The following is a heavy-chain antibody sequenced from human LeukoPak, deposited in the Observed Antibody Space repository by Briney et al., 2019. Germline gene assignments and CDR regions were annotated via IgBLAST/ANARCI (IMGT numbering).Heavy chain of an antibody. CDR2: IKSKTDGGTT. V-gene: IGHV3-15*01. CDR1: GFTFSNAW. Sequence: GGSLRLSCAASGFTFSNAWMSWVRQAPGKGLEWVGRIKSKTDGGTTDYAAPVKGRFTISRDNSKNTLYLQMNSLRAEDTAVYYCARIGADCSGGSCLWAPWGQGTLVTVSS. D-gene: IGHD2-15*01. J-gene: IGHJ5*02. CDR3: ARIGADCSGGSCLWAP.